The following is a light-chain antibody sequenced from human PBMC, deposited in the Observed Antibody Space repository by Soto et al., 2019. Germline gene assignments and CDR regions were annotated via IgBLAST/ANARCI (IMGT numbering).Light chain of an antibody. CDR1: QSVSSSY. J-gene: IGKJ1*01. V-gene: IGKV3-20*01. CDR2: GAS. Sequence: ILLTQSPCTLSLSPGARATLSCRASQSVSSSYLAWYQQKPGQAPRLLIYGASSRATGIPDRFSGSGSGTDFTLTISRLEPEDFAVYYCQQYGSSPRTFGQGTKVDIK. CDR3: QQYGSSPRT.